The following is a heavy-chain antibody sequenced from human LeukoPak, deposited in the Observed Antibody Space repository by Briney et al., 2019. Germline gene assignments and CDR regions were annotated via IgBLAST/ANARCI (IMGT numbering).Heavy chain of an antibody. D-gene: IGHD2-21*02. J-gene: IGHJ4*02. Sequence: PGGSLRLSCAASGFTFDDYAMHWVRQAPGKGLEWVSGISWNSGSIGYADSVKGRFTISRDNAKNSLYLQMSSLRAEDTALYYCAKAAYCGGDCYSGLDYWGQGTLVTVSS. CDR1: GFTFDDYA. V-gene: IGHV3-9*01. CDR3: AKAAYCGGDCYSGLDY. CDR2: ISWNSGSI.